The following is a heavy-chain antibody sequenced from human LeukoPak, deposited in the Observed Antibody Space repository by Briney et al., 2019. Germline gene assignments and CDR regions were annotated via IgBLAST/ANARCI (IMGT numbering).Heavy chain of an antibody. CDR1: GGSISSGSYY. Sequence: PSETLSLTCTVSGGSISSGSYYWSWIRQPAGKGLEWIGRIYTSGSTNYNPSLKSRVTISVDTSKNQFSLKLSSVTAADTAVYYCASGSAHPRPGSSSSGPSDYWGQGTLVTVSS. CDR3: ASGSAHPRPGSSSSGPSDY. V-gene: IGHV4-61*02. J-gene: IGHJ4*02. CDR2: IYTSGST. D-gene: IGHD6-6*01.